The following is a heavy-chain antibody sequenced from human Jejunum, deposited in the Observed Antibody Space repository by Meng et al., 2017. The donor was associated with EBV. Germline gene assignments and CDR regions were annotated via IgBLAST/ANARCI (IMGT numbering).Heavy chain of an antibody. V-gene: IGHV2-5*02. D-gene: IGHD4-17*01. CDR1: GFALSTSGVG. J-gene: IGHJ4*02. CDR2: IYWDENK. CDR3: ARRYGDYVRYFDS. Sequence: NLKESGPTPVKPQETLTLTCTVSGFALSTSGVGVGWIRQPPGKALEWLAHIYWDENKRYSTSLRSRLSIMKDTSKSQVVLTMTNMDPVDTATYYCARRYGDYVRYFDSWGQGILVTVSS.